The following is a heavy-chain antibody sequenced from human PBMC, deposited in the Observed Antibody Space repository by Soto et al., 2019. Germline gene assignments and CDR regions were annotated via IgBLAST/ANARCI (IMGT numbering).Heavy chain of an antibody. D-gene: IGHD6-19*01. Sequence: GGSLRLSCAASAFTFSSYGMHWVRQAPGKGLEWVAVISYDGSNEYYADSVKGRFTISRDNSKNTLYLQMNSLRAEDTAVYYCAKDPNSSGWYGYYYYYMDVWGKGTTVTVSS. CDR2: ISYDGSNE. J-gene: IGHJ6*03. CDR1: AFTFSSYG. V-gene: IGHV3-30*18. CDR3: AKDPNSSGWYGYYYYYMDV.